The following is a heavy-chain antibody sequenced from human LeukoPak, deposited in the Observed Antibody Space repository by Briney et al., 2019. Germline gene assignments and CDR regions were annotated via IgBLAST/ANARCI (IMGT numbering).Heavy chain of an antibody. CDR2: ISYDGSNK. D-gene: IGHD6-6*01. CDR3: ASSGVRGSWMGMGV. CDR1: GFTFSSYG. V-gene: IGHV3-30*03. Sequence: GRSLRLSCAASGFTFSSYGMHWVRQAPGKGLEWVAVISYDGSNKYYADSVKGRFTISRDNSKNTLYLQMNSLRPDDTAVYRCASSGVRGSWMGMGVWGQGTTVTVSS. J-gene: IGHJ6*02.